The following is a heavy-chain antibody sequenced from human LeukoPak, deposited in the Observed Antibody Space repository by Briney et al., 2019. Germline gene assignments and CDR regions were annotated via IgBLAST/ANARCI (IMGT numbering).Heavy chain of an antibody. CDR1: GYTFTSYG. D-gene: IGHD4-17*01. V-gene: IGHV1-18*01. CDR2: ISAYNGNT. CDR3: ARADYGDRVNDY. J-gene: IGHJ4*02. Sequence: ASVKVSCKASGYTFTSYGISWVRQAPGQGLEGMGWISAYNGNTDYAQKLQGRVTMTTDTSTSTAYMELRSLRSDDTAVYYCARADYGDRVNDYWGQGTLVTVSS.